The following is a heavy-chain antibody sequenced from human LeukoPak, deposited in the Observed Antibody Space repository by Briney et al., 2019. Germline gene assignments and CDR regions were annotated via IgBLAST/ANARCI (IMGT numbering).Heavy chain of an antibody. CDR3: AKTFWINGWSVGFDS. CDR1: GYTFTSYG. J-gene: IGHJ4*02. V-gene: IGHV1-18*01. CDR2: ISAYNGNT. Sequence: ASVKVSCKASGYTFTSYGISWVRQAPGQGLEWMGWISAYNGNTNYAQKLQGRVTMTTDTSTSTAYMELRSLRSDDTAVYYCAKTFWINGWSVGFDSWGPGTLVAVSS. D-gene: IGHD6-19*01.